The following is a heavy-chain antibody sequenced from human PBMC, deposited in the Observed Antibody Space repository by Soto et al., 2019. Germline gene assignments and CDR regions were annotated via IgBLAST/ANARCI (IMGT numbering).Heavy chain of an antibody. D-gene: IGHD2-2*01. V-gene: IGHV3-48*03. J-gene: IGHJ6*02. CDR3: ARTTFECRSISYRNYYYGLDV. CDR1: GFTFSSYE. CDR2: ISTSSGTI. Sequence: EVQLVESGGGLVQPGGSLRLSCAASGFTFSSYEMNWVRQAPGKGLEWVSYISTSSGTIYYADSVKGRFTISGDNAENSLYLQMNSLRAEDTAVYYCARTTFECRSISYRNYYYGLDVWGQGTTVTVSS.